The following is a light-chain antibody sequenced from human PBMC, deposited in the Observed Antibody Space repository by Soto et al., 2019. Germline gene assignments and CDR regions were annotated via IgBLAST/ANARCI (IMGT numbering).Light chain of an antibody. CDR2: GAS. Sequence: IVLTQSPGTLSLSPGERATLSCRASQSVSSSYLAWYQQKPGQAPRLLIYGASTRATGIPARFSGSGSGTEFTLTISSLQSEDFAVYYCQQRGTFGGGTKVDIK. CDR1: QSVSSSY. CDR3: QQRGT. J-gene: IGKJ4*01. V-gene: IGKV3-20*01.